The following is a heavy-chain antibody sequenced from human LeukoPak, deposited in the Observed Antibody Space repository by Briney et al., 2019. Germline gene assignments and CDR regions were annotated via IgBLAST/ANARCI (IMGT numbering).Heavy chain of an antibody. D-gene: IGHD1-26*01. CDR2: ISAYDGKT. CDR1: GYTFTDYG. Sequence: ASVQVSCKASGYTFTDYGVSWVRQAPGQGLEWMGWISAYDGKTKFDPKVQDRVTLTIDTSATTAFMDLRSLRFDDTAAYYCVRSSGRYSNLWGQGTLVIVSS. V-gene: IGHV1-18*01. J-gene: IGHJ5*02. CDR3: VRSSGRYSNL.